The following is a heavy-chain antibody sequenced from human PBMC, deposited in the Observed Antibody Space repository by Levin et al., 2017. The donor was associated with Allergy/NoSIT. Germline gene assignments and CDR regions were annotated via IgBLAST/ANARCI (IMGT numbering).Heavy chain of an antibody. CDR3: ARDTGIASFDP. J-gene: IGHJ5*02. V-gene: IGHV3-30*04. CDR2: ISDDGSTK. CDR1: GFAFKTYS. D-gene: IGHD6-13*01. Sequence: LSLTCAASGFAFKTYSLHWVRQAPGRGLEWVAVISDDGSTKYYGDSVKGRFTISRDNSKKTVYLQMNSLRTEDTAVYYCARDTGIASFDPWGQGTLVTVSS.